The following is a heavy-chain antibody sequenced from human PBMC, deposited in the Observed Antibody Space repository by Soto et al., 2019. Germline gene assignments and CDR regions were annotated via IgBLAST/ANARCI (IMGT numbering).Heavy chain of an antibody. V-gene: IGHV3-74*01. CDR1: GFTFSSYW. J-gene: IGHJ6*02. CDR2: INSDGSST. D-gene: IGHD2-2*01. CDR3: ARDIVVVPAAYGMDV. Sequence: GGSLRLSCAASGFTFSSYWMHWVRQAPGKGLVWVSRINSDGSSTSYADSVKGRFTISRDNAKNTLYLQMNSLRAEDTAVYYCARDIVVVPAAYGMDVWGQATTVTVSS.